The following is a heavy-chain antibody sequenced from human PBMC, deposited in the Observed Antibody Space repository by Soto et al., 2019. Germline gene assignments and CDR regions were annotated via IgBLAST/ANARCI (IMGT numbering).Heavy chain of an antibody. J-gene: IGHJ4*02. CDR2: IHYSGTT. D-gene: IGHD2-8*01. CDR3: ARYNSYAIDY. CDR1: GTSISSYY. Sequence: VQLQESGPGLVKPSETLSLTCTVSGTSISSYYWSWIRQPPGKGLEWIANIHYSGTTNYNPSLASRVTLSVDTSKNQFPLNMTSVTAADRAMYFCARYNSYAIDYWGRGTLVTVSS. V-gene: IGHV4-59*01.